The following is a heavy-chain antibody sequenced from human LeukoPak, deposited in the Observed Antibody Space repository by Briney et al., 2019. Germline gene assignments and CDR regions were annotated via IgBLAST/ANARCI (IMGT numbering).Heavy chain of an antibody. CDR1: GDSISSHNYY. CDR3: ARNSSSGWFDF. Sequence: PSETLSLTCAVSGDSISSHNYYWRRVRQPPGKGLEWIASIYYSGSTFYNPSLKSRFTISVDTSKNQFSLRLTSVNVADTAVYYCARNSSSGWFDFWGRGTLVTVSS. CDR2: IYYSGST. J-gene: IGHJ4*02. V-gene: IGHV4-39*01. D-gene: IGHD6-19*01.